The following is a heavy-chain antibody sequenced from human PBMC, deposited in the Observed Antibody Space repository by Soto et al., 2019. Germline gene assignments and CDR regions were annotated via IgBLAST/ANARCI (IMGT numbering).Heavy chain of an antibody. CDR2: INVYNGNT. D-gene: IGHD6-13*01. CDR3: ARVPFSSSWYGVDY. J-gene: IGHJ4*02. V-gene: IGHV1-18*01. Sequence: QVQLVQSGTEVKKPGASVKVSCKASGYTFTSFGISWVRQAPGQGLEWMGWINVYNGNTYYVQKLQGRVTMTTDTSTSTTYMELRSVRSYDTAVYYCARVPFSSSWYGVDYWGQGTLITVPS. CDR1: GYTFTSFG.